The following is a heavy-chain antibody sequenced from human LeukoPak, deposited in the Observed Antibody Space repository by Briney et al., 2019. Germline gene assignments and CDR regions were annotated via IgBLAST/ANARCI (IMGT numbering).Heavy chain of an antibody. Sequence: ASVKVSCKVSGYTRTELSMHWVRQAPGKGLEWMGGFDPEDGETVYAQKFQGRVTMTEDTSTDTVYMELSSLRSEDTAVYYCATEANSYYYYWGQGTLVTVSS. D-gene: IGHD3-22*01. CDR1: GYTRTELS. CDR3: ATEANSYYYY. V-gene: IGHV1-24*01. CDR2: FDPEDGET. J-gene: IGHJ4*02.